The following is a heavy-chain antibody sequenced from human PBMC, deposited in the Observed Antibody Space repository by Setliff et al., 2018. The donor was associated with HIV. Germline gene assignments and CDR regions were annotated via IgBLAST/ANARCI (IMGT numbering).Heavy chain of an antibody. CDR3: ARERGYFRITMIVVAAFDI. CDR1: GGTFSSYT. Sequence: SVKVSCKASGGTFSSYTISWVRQAPGQGLEWMGRIIPILGIANYAQKFQGRVTITADKSTSTAYMELSSLRSEDAAVYYCARERGYFRITMIVVAAFDIWGQGTMVTVSS. V-gene: IGHV1-69*04. D-gene: IGHD3-22*01. CDR2: IIPILGIA. J-gene: IGHJ3*02.